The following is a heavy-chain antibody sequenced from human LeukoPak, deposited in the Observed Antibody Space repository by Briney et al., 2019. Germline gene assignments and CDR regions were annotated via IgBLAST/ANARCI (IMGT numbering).Heavy chain of an antibody. V-gene: IGHV3-74*01. J-gene: IGHJ6*03. CDR1: GFTFSSYW. CDR2: INTDGSST. Sequence: PGGSLRLSCAASGFTFSSYWMHWVRHAPGKGLVWVSRINTDGSSTNYADSVKGRFTISRDNAKNTLYLQMKSLRAEDTAVYYCAREAKSVTDSMDVWGKGTTVTVSS. D-gene: IGHD1-20*01. CDR3: AREAKSVTDSMDV.